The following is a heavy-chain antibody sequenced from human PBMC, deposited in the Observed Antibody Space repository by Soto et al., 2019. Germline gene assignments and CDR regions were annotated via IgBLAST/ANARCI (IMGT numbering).Heavy chain of an antibody. Sequence: GASVKVSCKASGYTFTSYDINWVRQATGQGLEWMGWTNPNSGNTGYAQKFQGRVTMTRNTSISRAYMELSSLRSEDTAVYCCARGVATIYYYYYGMDVWGQGTTVTVSS. CDR3: ARGVATIYYYYYGMDV. J-gene: IGHJ6*02. D-gene: IGHD5-12*01. CDR2: TNPNSGNT. V-gene: IGHV1-8*01. CDR1: GYTFTSYD.